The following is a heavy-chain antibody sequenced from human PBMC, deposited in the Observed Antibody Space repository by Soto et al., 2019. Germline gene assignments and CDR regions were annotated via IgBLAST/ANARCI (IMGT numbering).Heavy chain of an antibody. J-gene: IGHJ4*02. Sequence: ASVKVSCKVSGYTLTELSMHWVRQAPGKGLEWMGGFDPEDGETIYAQKFQGRVTMTEDTSTDTAYMELSSLRSEDTAVYYCATGNIFYYYDSSGYYPPTYWGQGTLVTVSS. CDR1: GYTLTELS. CDR2: FDPEDGET. V-gene: IGHV1-24*01. D-gene: IGHD3-22*01. CDR3: ATGNIFYYYDSSGYYPPTY.